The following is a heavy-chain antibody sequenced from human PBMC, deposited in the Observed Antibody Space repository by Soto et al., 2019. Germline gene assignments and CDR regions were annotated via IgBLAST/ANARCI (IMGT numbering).Heavy chain of an antibody. D-gene: IGHD3-10*01. Sequence: ASVKVSCKTSGYTFTTYGVSWVRQAPGQGLEWMGWISAYNGNTNYAQKLQGRVTMTTDTSTRTAYMELRGLRSDDTAVYYCARDRYYYGSGSYYNSWFDPWGQGTLVTVSS. CDR3: ARDRYYYGSGSYYNSWFDP. CDR2: ISAYNGNT. V-gene: IGHV1-18*04. J-gene: IGHJ5*02. CDR1: GYTFTTYG.